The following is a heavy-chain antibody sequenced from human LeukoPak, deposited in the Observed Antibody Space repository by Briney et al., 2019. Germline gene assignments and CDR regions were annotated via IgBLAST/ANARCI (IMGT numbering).Heavy chain of an antibody. V-gene: IGHV3-23*01. D-gene: IGHD6-19*01. CDR2: ISGSGGST. J-gene: IGHJ4*02. Sequence: GWSLRLSCAASGFTFSSYAMSWVRQAPGKGLEWVSAISGSGGSTYYADSVKGRFTISRDNSKNTLYLQMNSLRAEDTAVYYCAKDQYSSGWYAQFYFDYWGQGTLVTVSS. CDR1: GFTFSSYA. CDR3: AKDQYSSGWYAQFYFDY.